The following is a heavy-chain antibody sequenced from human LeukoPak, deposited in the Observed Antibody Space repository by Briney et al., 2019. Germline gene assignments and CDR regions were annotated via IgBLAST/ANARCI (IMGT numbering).Heavy chain of an antibody. V-gene: IGHV3-9*01. CDR2: ISWNSGTI. CDR1: GFTFDDYA. Sequence: GGSLRLSCAASGFTFDDYAMHWVRQAPGKGLEWVSGISWNSGTIDYADSVKGRLTISRDNAKNSLYLQMNSLTAEDTAVYYCAKAQQLWYHFDYWGQGTLVTVSS. CDR3: AKAQQLWYHFDY. D-gene: IGHD5-18*01. J-gene: IGHJ4*02.